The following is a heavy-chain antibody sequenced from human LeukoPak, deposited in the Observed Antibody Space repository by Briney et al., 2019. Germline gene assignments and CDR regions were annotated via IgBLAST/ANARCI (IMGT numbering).Heavy chain of an antibody. J-gene: IGHJ4*02. V-gene: IGHV1-2*02. CDR3: ARGPHYGSGRRGYYFDY. CDR2: INPNSGGT. CDR1: GYTFTGYY. Sequence: GASVKVSCKASGYTFTGYYMHWVRQAPGQGLEWMGWINPNSGGTNYAQKFQGRVTMTRDTSISTAYMELSRLRSDDTAVYYCARGPHYGSGRRGYYFDYWGQGTLVTVSS. D-gene: IGHD3-10*01.